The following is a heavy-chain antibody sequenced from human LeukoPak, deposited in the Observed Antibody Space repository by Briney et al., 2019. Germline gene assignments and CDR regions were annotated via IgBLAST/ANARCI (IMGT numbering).Heavy chain of an antibody. V-gene: IGHV4-59*01. Sequence: SETLSLTCTVSGGSISSYYWSCIRQPPGKGLEWIGYIYYSGSTNYNPSLKSRVTISVDTSKNQFSLKLSSVTAADTAVYYCAKEGDYDILTGYPRGIDYWGQGTLVTVSS. CDR2: IYYSGST. J-gene: IGHJ4*02. CDR1: GGSISSYY. D-gene: IGHD3-9*01. CDR3: AKEGDYDILTGYPRGIDY.